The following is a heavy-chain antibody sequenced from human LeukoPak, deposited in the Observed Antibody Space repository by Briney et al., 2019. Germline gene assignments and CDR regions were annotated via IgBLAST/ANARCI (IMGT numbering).Heavy chain of an antibody. V-gene: IGHV4-39*07. CDR1: GGSISSYY. Sequence: PSETLSLTCTVSGGSISSYYWGWIRQPPGKGLEWIGSIYHSGSTYYNPSLKSRVTISVDTSKNQFSLKLSSVTAADTAVYYCAIGRSGYDAAGFDYWGQGTLVTVSS. CDR2: IYHSGST. D-gene: IGHD5-12*01. CDR3: AIGRSGYDAAGFDY. J-gene: IGHJ4*02.